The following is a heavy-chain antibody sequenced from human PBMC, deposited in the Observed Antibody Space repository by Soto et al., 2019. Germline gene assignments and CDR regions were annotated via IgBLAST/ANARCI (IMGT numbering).Heavy chain of an antibody. V-gene: IGHV3-53*01. CDR3: TRDLMDVVPPADDLFDP. J-gene: IGHJ5*02. CDR2: IYTGDTP. Sequence: GGSLRLSCAASRFTVGSSYVSWVRQAPGKGLEWVSVIYTGDTPYYADSVKGRFTISRDNSKNTLFLQMHSLRVEDTAVYYCTRDLMDVVPPADDLFDPWGQGILVTVSS. D-gene: IGHD2-2*01. CDR1: RFTVGSSY.